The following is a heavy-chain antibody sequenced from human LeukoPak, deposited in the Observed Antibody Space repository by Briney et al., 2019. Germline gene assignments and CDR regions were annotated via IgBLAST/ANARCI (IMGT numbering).Heavy chain of an antibody. CDR1: GLSFRRYE. J-gene: IGHJ4*02. Sequence: GGSLRLPCGASGLSFRRYEIIWLRQAPGKGLEWVSYISSTGNTIYYADSVKGRFTISRDNAKNTLFLQMHTLRPDDTAVYYCARGEMGQLLFFTYWDRGPVVTVSS. D-gene: IGHD1-26*01. V-gene: IGHV3-48*03. CDR2: ISSTGNTI. CDR3: ARGEMGQLLFFTY.